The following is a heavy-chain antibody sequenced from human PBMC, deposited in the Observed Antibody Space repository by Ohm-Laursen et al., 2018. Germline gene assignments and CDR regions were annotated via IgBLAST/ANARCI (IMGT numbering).Heavy chain of an antibody. CDR1: GYTFTSYD. Sequence: ASVKVSCNASGYTFTSYDINWVRQAPGQGLEWMGIIKSTDDTRTYAQKFQGRVTMTKDRSTSTVYMELSSLRSDDTAVYYCARDFEWATDVWGQGTLVTVSS. CDR3: ARDFEWATDV. V-gene: IGHV1-46*01. CDR2: IKSTDDTR. D-gene: IGHD3-3*01. J-gene: IGHJ6*02.